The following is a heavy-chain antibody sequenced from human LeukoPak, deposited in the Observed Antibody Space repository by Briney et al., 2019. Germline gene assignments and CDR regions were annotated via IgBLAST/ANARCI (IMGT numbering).Heavy chain of an antibody. Sequence: SETLSLTCTVSGGSISSYYWSWIRQPPGKGLEWIGYIYYSGSTNYNPSFKSRVTISVDTSKNQFSLKLSSVTAADTAVYYCARDDGRSGDAFDIWGQGTMVTVSS. CDR2: IYYSGST. D-gene: IGHD1-26*01. CDR1: GGSISSYY. CDR3: ARDDGRSGDAFDI. V-gene: IGHV4-59*01. J-gene: IGHJ3*02.